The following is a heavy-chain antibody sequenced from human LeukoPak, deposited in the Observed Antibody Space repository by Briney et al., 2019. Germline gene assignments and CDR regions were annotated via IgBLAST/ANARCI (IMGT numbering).Heavy chain of an antibody. V-gene: IGHV4-59*01. J-gene: IGHJ3*02. D-gene: IGHD2-21*02. Sequence: SETLSLTCTVSGGSISSYYWSWIRQPPGKGLEWIGYIHYSGSTNYNPSLKSRVTISVDTSKNQFSLKLSSVTAADTAVYYCARGSVTAGPDAFDIWGQGTMVTVSS. CDR3: ARGSVTAGPDAFDI. CDR2: IHYSGST. CDR1: GGSISSYY.